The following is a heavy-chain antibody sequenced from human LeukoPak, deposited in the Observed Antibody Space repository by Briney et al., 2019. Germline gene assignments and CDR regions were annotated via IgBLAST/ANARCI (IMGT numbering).Heavy chain of an antibody. CDR2: ISGSGGGT. Sequence: PGGSLRLSCAASGFTFSSYDMNWVRRAPGKGLEWVSAISGSGGGTHYADSVKGRFTISRDNSKNTPYLQMNSLRAEDTAIYYCAKSYGSGSYLTWFDPWGQGTLVNVSS. V-gene: IGHV3-23*01. J-gene: IGHJ5*02. D-gene: IGHD3-10*01. CDR3: AKSYGSGSYLTWFDP. CDR1: GFTFSSYD.